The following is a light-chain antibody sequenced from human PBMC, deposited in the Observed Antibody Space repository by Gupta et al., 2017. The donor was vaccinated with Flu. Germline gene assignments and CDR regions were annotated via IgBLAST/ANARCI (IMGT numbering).Light chain of an antibody. CDR3: NSYTSISTWV. Sequence: QSALTQPASVSGSPGPSITISCTGSSSDVGGDKYVSWYQQHPGKAPKLMIYAVNNRPSGVSNRFSGSKSGNTASLTISGLQAEDEADYYCNSYTSISTWVFGGGTKLTVL. CDR2: AVN. V-gene: IGLV2-14*01. CDR1: SSDVGGDKY. J-gene: IGLJ3*02.